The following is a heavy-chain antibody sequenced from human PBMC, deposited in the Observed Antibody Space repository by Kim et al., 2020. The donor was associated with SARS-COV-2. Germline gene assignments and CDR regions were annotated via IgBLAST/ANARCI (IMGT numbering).Heavy chain of an antibody. J-gene: IGHJ4*02. CDR3: ARGVGARDFDY. V-gene: IGHV3-30-3*01. Sequence: GGSLRLSCAASGFTFSSYAMHWVRQALGKGLEWVAVISYDGSNKYYADSVKGRFTISRDNSKNTLYLQMNSLRAEDTAVYYCARGVGARDFDYWGQGTLV. CDR2: ISYDGSNK. CDR1: GFTFSSYA. D-gene: IGHD1-26*01.